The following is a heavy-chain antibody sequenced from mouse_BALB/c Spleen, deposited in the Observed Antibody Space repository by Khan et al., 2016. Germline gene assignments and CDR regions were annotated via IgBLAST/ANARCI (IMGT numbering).Heavy chain of an antibody. D-gene: IGHD1-1*01. Sequence: VQLQQSGAELVKPGASVKLSCTASGFSIQDTYIHWVRQRPEQGLDWIGRIDPQNDNTKYDPKFQGKATITADTSSNTAYLQLSSLTYEDTAVYYCARMYYGDYWGQGTTLTVSS. CDR2: IDPQNDNT. V-gene: IGHV14-3*02. CDR3: ARMYYGDY. CDR1: GFSIQDTY. J-gene: IGHJ2*01.